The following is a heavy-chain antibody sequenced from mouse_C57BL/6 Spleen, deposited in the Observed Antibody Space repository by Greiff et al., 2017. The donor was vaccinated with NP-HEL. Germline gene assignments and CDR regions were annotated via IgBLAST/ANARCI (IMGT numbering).Heavy chain of an antibody. D-gene: IGHD1-1*01. CDR1: GYTFTDYY. J-gene: IGHJ1*03. V-gene: IGHV1-26*01. Sequence: EVQLQQSGPELVKPGASVKISCKASGYTFTDYYMNWVKQSHGKSLEWIGDINPNNGGTSYNQKFKGKATLTVDKSSSTAYMELRSLTSEDSAVYYCASPSSTVARSYWYFDVWGTGTTVTVSS. CDR2: INPNNGGT. CDR3: ASPSSTVARSYWYFDV.